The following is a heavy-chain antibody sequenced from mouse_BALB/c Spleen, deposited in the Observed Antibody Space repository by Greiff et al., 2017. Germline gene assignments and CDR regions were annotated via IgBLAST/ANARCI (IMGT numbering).Heavy chain of an antibody. J-gene: IGHJ3*01. V-gene: IGHV5-6-5*01. Sequence: DVKLVESGGGLVKPGGSLKLSCAASGFTFSSYAMSWVRQTPEKRLEWVASISSGGSTYYPDSVKGRFTISRDNARNILYLQMSSLRSEDTAMYYCARETVVEGTAWFAYWGQGTLVTVSA. CDR3: ARETVVEGTAWFAY. CDR2: ISSGGST. CDR1: GFTFSSYA. D-gene: IGHD1-1*01.